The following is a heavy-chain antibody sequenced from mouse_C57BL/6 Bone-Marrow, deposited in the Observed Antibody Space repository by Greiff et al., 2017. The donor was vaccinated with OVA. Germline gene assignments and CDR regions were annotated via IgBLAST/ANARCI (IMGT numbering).Heavy chain of an antibody. V-gene: IGHV1-50*01. J-gene: IGHJ4*01. Sequence: VQLQQPGAELVKPGASVKLSYKASGYTFNSYWMQWVKQRPGQGLEWIGEIDPADSDTNYNQKFKGKATLTVDTSSSTDYMQLSRLTSEDTAVYYCARGRVTDYWGQGTTVTVSS. D-gene: IGHD6-1*01. CDR3: ARGRVTDY. CDR1: GYTFNSYW. CDR2: IDPADSDT.